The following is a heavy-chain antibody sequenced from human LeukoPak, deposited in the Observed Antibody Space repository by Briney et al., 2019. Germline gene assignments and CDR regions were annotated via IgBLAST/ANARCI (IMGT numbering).Heavy chain of an antibody. J-gene: IGHJ5*02. CDR3: ARSRTNGVYNWFDP. CDR2: ISSSSTI. V-gene: IGHV3-48*02. Sequence: GGSLRLSCAASGFTFSSYSMNWVRQAPGKGLEWVSYISSSSTIYYADSVKGRFTISRDNAKNSLYLQMNSLRDEDTAVYYCARSRTNGVYNWFDPWGQGTLVTVSS. D-gene: IGHD2-8*01. CDR1: GFTFSSYS.